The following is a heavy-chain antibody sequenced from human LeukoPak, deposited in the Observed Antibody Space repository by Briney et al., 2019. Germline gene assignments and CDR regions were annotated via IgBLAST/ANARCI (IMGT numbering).Heavy chain of an antibody. J-gene: IGHJ5*02. CDR2: ISSNGGST. CDR1: GFTFSPYA. V-gene: IGHV3-64*01. Sequence: GGSLRLSCAASGFTFSPYAMHWVRQAPGKGLEYVSGISSNGGSTYYANSVKGRFTISRDNSKNTLHLQMGSLRAEDMAIYYCARAISARTVGNWFDPWGQGTLVTVSS. CDR3: ARAISARTVGNWFDP. D-gene: IGHD3/OR15-3a*01.